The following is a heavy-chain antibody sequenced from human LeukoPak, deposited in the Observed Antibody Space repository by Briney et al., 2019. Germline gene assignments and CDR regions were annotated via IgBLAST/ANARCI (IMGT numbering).Heavy chain of an antibody. V-gene: IGHV4-4*07. D-gene: IGHD6-13*01. J-gene: IGHJ5*02. CDR1: GVSISSQY. Sequence: RPSETLSLTCTVSGVSISSQYWSWIRQSPGKGLEWIGRIDTSGKTNYNPSLKSRVTISIDKSKGQFSLKVNSVTAADTAVYYCARGVGSSSSNWFDPWGQGALVTVPS. CDR2: IDTSGKT. CDR3: ARGVGSSSSNWFDP.